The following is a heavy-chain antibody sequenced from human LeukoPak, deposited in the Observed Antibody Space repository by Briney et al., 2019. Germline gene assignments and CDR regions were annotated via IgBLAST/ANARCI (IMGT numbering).Heavy chain of an antibody. CDR1: GYTFTSYG. Sequence: GASVKVSCKASGYTFTSYGISWVRQAPGQGLEWMGWISAYNGNTNYAQKLQGRVTMTTDTSTSTAYMELRSLRSDDTAVYYCARAYYGSGSYHPDDYWGQGTLVTVSS. CDR3: ARAYYGSGSYHPDDY. CDR2: ISAYNGNT. V-gene: IGHV1-18*01. D-gene: IGHD3-10*01. J-gene: IGHJ4*02.